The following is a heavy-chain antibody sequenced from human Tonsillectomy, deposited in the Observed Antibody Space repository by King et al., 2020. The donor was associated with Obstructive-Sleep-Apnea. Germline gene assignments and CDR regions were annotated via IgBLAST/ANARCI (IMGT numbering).Heavy chain of an antibody. Sequence: VQLVESGAEVKKPGASVKVSCKASGYTFTSYDINWVRQATGQGLEWMGLMNPNSGNTGYAQKFQGRVTMTRNTSISTAYMELSSLRSEDTAVYYCSIILWVRGVITPHFDYWGQGTLVTVSS. V-gene: IGHV1-8*01. CDR3: SIILWVRGVITPHFDY. CDR1: GYTFTSYD. D-gene: IGHD3-10*01. J-gene: IGHJ4*02. CDR2: MNPNSGNT.